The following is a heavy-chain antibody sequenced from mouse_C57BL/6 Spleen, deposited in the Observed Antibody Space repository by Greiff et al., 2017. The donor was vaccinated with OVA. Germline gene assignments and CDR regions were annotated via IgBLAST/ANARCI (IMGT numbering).Heavy chain of an antibody. CDR1: GYNITSYC. CDR3: AQADYGSSVDY. V-gene: IGHV1-69*01. Sequence: QVQLQQSGAELVMPGASVKLSCKASGYNITSYCMHWVKQRPGQGLEWIGGIDPDDSETNYNPKFKGKATITADTSSNTAYMQLSSLTSEDTAVYYCAQADYGSSVDYWGQGTTLTVSS. CDR2: IDPDDSET. J-gene: IGHJ2*01. D-gene: IGHD1-1*01.